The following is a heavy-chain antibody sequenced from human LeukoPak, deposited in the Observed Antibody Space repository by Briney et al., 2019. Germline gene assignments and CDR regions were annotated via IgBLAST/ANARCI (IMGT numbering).Heavy chain of an antibody. D-gene: IGHD2-15*01. CDR1: GGTLRNYV. Sequence: ASVKVSCKASGGTLRNYVISWARQAPGQGLEWMGGIIPIFGTTNYAQKFQGRVTISTDESTSTAYMDLSSLRSEDTAIYYCARGLRDTYCSGGSCYSDYWGQGTLVTVSS. CDR3: ARGLRDTYCSGGSCYSDY. CDR2: IIPIFGTT. J-gene: IGHJ4*02. V-gene: IGHV1-69*05.